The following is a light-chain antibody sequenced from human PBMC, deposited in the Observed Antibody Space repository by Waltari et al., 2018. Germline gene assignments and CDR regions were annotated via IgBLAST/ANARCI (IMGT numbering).Light chain of an antibody. CDR2: EVS. J-gene: IGLJ1*01. CDR1: SNDVGGYGY. CDR3: SSHTATVPHV. V-gene: IGLV2-14*01. Sequence: QSALTQPASVSGSPGQSITISCTGTSNDVGGYGYVSWYQQYPGKAPKLIIYEVSYRPSGISTRFSGSKSGNTASLTISGLQAEDEADYYCSSHTATVPHVCGTGTRVTVV.